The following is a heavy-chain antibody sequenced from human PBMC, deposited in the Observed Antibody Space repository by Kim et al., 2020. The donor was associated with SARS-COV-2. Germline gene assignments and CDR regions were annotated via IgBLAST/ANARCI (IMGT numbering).Heavy chain of an antibody. V-gene: IGHV3-9*01. J-gene: IGHJ4*02. CDR1: GFSFNDYA. Sequence: GGSLRLSCAASGFSFNDYAMHWVRQAPGKGPEWVSGVIWNGGAMGYEDSVEGRFTIARDTAKSSLYLQMDSLRTEDTAVYYCAKDRVGGSSWQSGWDYWGEGTLVTVSS. CDR2: VIWNGGAM. CDR3: AKDRVGGSSWQSGWDY. D-gene: IGHD6-13*01.